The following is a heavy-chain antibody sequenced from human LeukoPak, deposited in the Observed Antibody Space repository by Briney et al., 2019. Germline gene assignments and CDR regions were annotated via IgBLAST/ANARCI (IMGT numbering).Heavy chain of an antibody. J-gene: IGHJ4*02. CDR3: ARDQRGYSSSWYSSDFDY. D-gene: IGHD6-13*01. V-gene: IGHV1-2*02. CDR2: INPNSGGT. CDR1: GYTFTGYY. Sequence: ASVKVSCKASGYTFTGYYMHWVRQAPGQGLEWMGWINPNSGGTNYAQKFQGRVTMTRDTSISTAYMELSRLRSDDTAVYYCARDQRGYSSSWYSSDFDYWGQGTLVTVSS.